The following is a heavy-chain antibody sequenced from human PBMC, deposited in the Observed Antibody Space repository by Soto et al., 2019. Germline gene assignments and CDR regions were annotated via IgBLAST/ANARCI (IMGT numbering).Heavy chain of an antibody. Sequence: SETLSLTCTVSGGSISSYYWSWIRQPPGKGLEWIGYIYYSGSTNYNPSLKSRVTISVDTSKNQFSLKLSSVTAADTAVHYCARRYGSAIDYWGQGTLVTVSS. J-gene: IGHJ4*02. CDR1: GGSISSYY. D-gene: IGHD1-26*01. CDR3: ARRYGSAIDY. V-gene: IGHV4-59*08. CDR2: IYYSGST.